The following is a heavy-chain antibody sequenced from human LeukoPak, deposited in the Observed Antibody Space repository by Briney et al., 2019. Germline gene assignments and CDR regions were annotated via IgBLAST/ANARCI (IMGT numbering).Heavy chain of an antibody. CDR2: IYPSDSDT. J-gene: IGHJ4*02. V-gene: IGHV5-51*01. D-gene: IGHD3-10*01. CDR3: ARQDGSGIYYFDY. Sequence: GAPLKISCKGSGYSFNFYWIAWVREMPGKGLEWMGIIYPSDSDTRYRPSFQGQVTISVDRSISTAYLQWSSLKASDTAVYYCARQDGSGIYYFDYWGQGTLVTVSS. CDR1: GYSFNFYW.